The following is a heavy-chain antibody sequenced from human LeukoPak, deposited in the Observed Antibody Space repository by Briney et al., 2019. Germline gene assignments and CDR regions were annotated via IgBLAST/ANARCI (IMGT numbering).Heavy chain of an antibody. J-gene: IGHJ4*02. D-gene: IGHD6-13*01. CDR2: ISSSGSTI. V-gene: IGHV3-11*04. CDR1: GFTFSDYY. CDR3: ARDHEYSSSSSPSSFDY. Sequence: GGSLRLSCAASGFTFSDYYMSWIRQAPGKGLEWVSYISSSGSTIYYADSVKGRFTISRDNSKNTLYLQMNSLRAEDTAVYYCARDHEYSSSSSPSSFDYWGQGTLVTVSS.